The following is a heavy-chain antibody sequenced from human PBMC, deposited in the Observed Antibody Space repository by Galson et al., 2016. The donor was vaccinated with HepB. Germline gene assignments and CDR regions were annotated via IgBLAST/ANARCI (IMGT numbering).Heavy chain of an antibody. CDR3: AGAGDLTENYFQY. V-gene: IGHV4-59*01. J-gene: IGHJ4*02. CDR1: GDSMTDYY. Sequence: ETLSLTCTVSGDSMTDYYWSFIRQAPGKGLEWIGYIYHNGNIDYNPSLKGRVTISIDTSKNQFSLKLTSVTAADTAVYYCAGAGDLTENYFQYWGQGALVAVSS. CDR2: IYHNGNI. D-gene: IGHD7-27*01.